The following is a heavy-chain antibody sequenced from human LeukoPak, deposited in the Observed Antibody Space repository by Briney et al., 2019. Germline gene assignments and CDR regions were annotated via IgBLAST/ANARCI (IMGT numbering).Heavy chain of an antibody. CDR2: SEGDDSTT. Sequence: GGSLRLSCAASGFTIGRLWMHWVRQAPGKGLVWVSRSEGDDSTTTYADSVKGRSTVSRDTAKNTLYLQMNSLRVEDTAVYYCAKLDWLDPWGQGTLVTVSP. V-gene: IGHV3-74*03. J-gene: IGHJ5*02. CDR1: GFTIGRLW. CDR3: AKLDWLDP.